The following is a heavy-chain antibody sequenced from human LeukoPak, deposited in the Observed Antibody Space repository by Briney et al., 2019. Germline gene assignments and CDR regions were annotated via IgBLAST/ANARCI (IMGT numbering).Heavy chain of an antibody. CDR3: AIHARDSSGYQLAFDI. CDR1: GGSIITSSYY. J-gene: IGHJ3*02. Sequence: ETLSLPCTVSGGSIITSSYYWGWIRQPPGKGLEWIGIIYYSGSTDYNPSLKSRVTISVDTSKNQFSLKLTSVTAADTAVYYCAIHARDSSGYQLAFDIWGQGTVVTVSS. D-gene: IGHD3-22*01. V-gene: IGHV4-39*01. CDR2: IYYSGST.